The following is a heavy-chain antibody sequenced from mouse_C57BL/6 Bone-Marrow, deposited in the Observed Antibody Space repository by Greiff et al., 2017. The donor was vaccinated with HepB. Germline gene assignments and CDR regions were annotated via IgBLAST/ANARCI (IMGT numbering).Heavy chain of an antibody. CDR3: AKPIYYCGSSYDYAMDY. Sequence: QVQLKESGPGLVQPSQSLSITCTVSGFSLTSYGVHWVRQSPGKGLEWLGVIWRGGSTDYNAAFMSRLSITKDNSKSQVFFKMNSLQADDTAIYYCAKPIYYCGSSYDYAMDYWGQGTSVTVSS. CDR1: GFSLTSYG. J-gene: IGHJ4*01. V-gene: IGHV2-5*01. D-gene: IGHD1-1*01. CDR2: IWRGGST.